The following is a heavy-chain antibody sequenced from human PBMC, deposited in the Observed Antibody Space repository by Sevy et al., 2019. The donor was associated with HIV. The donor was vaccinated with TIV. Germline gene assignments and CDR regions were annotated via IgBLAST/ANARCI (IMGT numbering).Heavy chain of an antibody. CDR2: INPNSGGT. J-gene: IGHJ4*02. V-gene: IGHV1-2*02. Sequence: ASVKVSCKASAYTFTGHYIHWVRQAPGQGLECMGWINPNSGGTIYAQKFQGRVTMTRDTSISTAYMELSRLRSDDTAVYYCARGGVVVEPAARCYFDYWGQGTLVTVSS. CDR3: ARGGVVVEPAARCYFDY. CDR1: AYTFTGHY. D-gene: IGHD2-2*01.